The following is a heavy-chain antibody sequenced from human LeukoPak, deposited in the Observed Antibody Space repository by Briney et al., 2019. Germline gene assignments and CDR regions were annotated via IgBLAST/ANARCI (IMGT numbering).Heavy chain of an antibody. CDR2: IYHSGST. D-gene: IGHD6-19*01. J-gene: IGHJ4*02. CDR3: ATYSSGWYTTKSDY. V-gene: IGHV4-38-2*02. Sequence: KPSETPSLTRTFSCYSISSGYYWGWIRQPPGKGLEWIGSIYHSGSTYYNPSLKSRVTISVDTSKNQFSLKLSSVTAADTAVYYCATYSSGWYTTKSDYWGQGTLVTVSS. CDR1: CYSISSGYY.